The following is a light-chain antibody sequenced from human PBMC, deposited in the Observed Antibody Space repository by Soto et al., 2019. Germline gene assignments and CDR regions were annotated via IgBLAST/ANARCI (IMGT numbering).Light chain of an antibody. CDR3: LQLDNWAAWK. J-gene: IGKJ1*01. Sequence: EIVMTQSPVTLSVSPGQRAILSCGASQSISTNLAWYQQKPGQAPRLLIYGAYTSATDIPARFSGSESETEFTLTISSLQLEDVTVYYCLQLDNWAAWKFGQGTRV. V-gene: IGKV3-15*01. CDR2: GAY. CDR1: QSISTN.